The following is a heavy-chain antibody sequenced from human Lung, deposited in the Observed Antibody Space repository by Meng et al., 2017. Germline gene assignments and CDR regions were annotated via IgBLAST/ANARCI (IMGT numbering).Heavy chain of an antibody. J-gene: IGHJ4*02. Sequence: QVQLQQGGAGLLKPSEALSLTCVVSGGSFIDYDWSWSRHPPGKGLEWIGEINHSGSTNYNPSLESRATISVDTAQNNPSLTLSSATAADSAVYYCARGPTTMAHDFDYWGQGTLVTVSS. D-gene: IGHD4-11*01. CDR2: INHSGST. V-gene: IGHV4-34*01. CDR3: ARGPTTMAHDFDY. CDR1: GGSFIDYD.